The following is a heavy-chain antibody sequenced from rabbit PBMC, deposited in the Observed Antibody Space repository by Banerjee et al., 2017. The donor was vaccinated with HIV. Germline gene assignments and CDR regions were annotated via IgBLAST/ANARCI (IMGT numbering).Heavy chain of an antibody. J-gene: IGHJ6*01. CDR2: INSNTGNT. V-gene: IGHV1S40*01. D-gene: IGHD8-1*01. CDR3: ARGHAGSSWGLDL. CDR1: GFSFNNNYV. Sequence: LTCTASGFSFNNNYVMCWVRQAPGKGLEWIACINSNTGNTVYASWAKGPFTISKTSSTTVTLKLNSLTAADTATYFCARGHAGSSWGLDLWGPGTLVTVS.